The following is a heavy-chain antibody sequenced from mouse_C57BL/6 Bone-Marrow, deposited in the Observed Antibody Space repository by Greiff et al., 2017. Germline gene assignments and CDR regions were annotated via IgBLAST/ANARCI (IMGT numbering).Heavy chain of an antibody. CDR1: GFNIKDYY. J-gene: IGHJ2*01. CDR3: AMPTVVATDY. V-gene: IGHV14-2*01. Sequence: VQLKESGAELVKPGASVKLSCTASGFNIKDYYMHWVKQRTEQGLEWIGRIDPEDGETKYAPKFQGKATITADPSSNTAYLPLSSLTSEDTAVYYCAMPTVVATDYWCQGTTLTVAS. CDR2: IDPEDGET. D-gene: IGHD1-1*01.